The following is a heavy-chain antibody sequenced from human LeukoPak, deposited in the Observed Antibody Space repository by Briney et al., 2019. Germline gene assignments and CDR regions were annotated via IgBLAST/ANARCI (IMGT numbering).Heavy chain of an antibody. Sequence: SETLSLTCTVSGGSISSYYWSWIRQPPGKGLEWIGYIYYSGSTNYNPSLKSRVTISVDTSKNQFSLKLSSVTAADTAVYYRAHSRGIQLWTNWGQGTLVTVSS. D-gene: IGHD5-18*01. CDR1: GGSISSYY. CDR3: AHSRGIQLWTN. CDR2: IYYSGST. V-gene: IGHV4-59*01. J-gene: IGHJ4*02.